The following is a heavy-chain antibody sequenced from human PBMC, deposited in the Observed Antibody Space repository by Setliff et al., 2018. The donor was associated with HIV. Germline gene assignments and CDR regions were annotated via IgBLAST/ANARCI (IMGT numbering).Heavy chain of an antibody. CDR1: GGTFSSYA. CDR2: IIPIFGTT. CDR3: ARDPSIAVAGAAV. D-gene: IGHD6-19*01. J-gene: IGHJ6*02. Sequence: SVKVSCKASGGTFSSYAISWVRQAPGQGLEWMGGIIPIFGTTNYAQKFQGRVTITADEWASTAYMELSSLRSEDTAVYYCARDPSIAVAGAAVWGQGTTVTVSS. V-gene: IGHV1-69*13.